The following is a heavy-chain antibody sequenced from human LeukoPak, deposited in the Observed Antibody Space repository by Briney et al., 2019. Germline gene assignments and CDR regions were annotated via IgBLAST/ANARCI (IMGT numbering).Heavy chain of an antibody. V-gene: IGHV3-74*01. J-gene: IGHJ4*02. CDR3: ATKQWLAPPPDS. Sequence: GGSLRPSSAASGFTFSKYWMLWVRQAPGKGLDSVSRINTDGTVTTYADSVKGRFPFSRDNADNTMFLQMNSVREEDTAVYYCATKQWLAPPPDSWGQGTPVTVSS. CDR2: INTDGTVT. D-gene: IGHD6-19*01. CDR1: GFTFSKYW.